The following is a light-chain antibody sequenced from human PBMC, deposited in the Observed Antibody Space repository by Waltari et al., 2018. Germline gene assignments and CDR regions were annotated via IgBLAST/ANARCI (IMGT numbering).Light chain of an antibody. CDR1: ASNIANNL. V-gene: IGLV1-44*01. CDR3: AAWDDSLNGRWV. CDR2: RSD. Sequence: QSVLTQPPSVSGTPGQRVPISCSGSASNIANNLAHWYQQFPGKAPKLLIYRSDQRPSGAPDRFSGSKSGTSASLAISGLQSEDEADYYCAAWDDSLNGRWVFGGGTKVTVL. J-gene: IGLJ3*02.